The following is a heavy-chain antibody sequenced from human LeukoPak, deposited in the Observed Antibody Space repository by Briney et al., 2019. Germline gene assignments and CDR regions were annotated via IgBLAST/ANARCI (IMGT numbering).Heavy chain of an antibody. Sequence: GGSLRLSCAASGFTFSRHAMSWVRQAPGKGLEWVSVIRSSGGTTYYADSVKGRFTISRDNSKNTLYLQMNSLRAEDTAVYYCAKDQSSSSALDYWGQGTLVTVSS. CDR2: IRSSGGTT. CDR1: GFTFSRHA. J-gene: IGHJ4*02. V-gene: IGHV3-23*01. CDR3: AKDQSSSSALDY. D-gene: IGHD6-13*01.